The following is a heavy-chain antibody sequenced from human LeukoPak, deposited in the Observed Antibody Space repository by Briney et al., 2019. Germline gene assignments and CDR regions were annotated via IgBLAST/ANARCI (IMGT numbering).Heavy chain of an antibody. V-gene: IGHV4-59*01. D-gene: IGHD3-3*01. J-gene: IGHJ4*02. Sequence: ASETLSLTCTVSGGSISSYYWSWIRQPPGKGLEWIGYIYYSGSTNYNPSLKSRVTISVDTSKNQFSLKLSSVTAADTAVYYCARGRFLEWLSYFDYWGQGTLVTVSS. CDR2: IYYSGST. CDR3: ARGRFLEWLSYFDY. CDR1: GGSISSYY.